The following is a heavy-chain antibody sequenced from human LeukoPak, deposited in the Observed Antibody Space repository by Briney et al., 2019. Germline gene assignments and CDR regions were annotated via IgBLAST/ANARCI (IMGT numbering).Heavy chain of an antibody. V-gene: IGHV3-15*01. CDR2: IKSKTDGGTT. Sequence: AWXSWVRQAPGKGLXWVGRIKSKTDGGTTDYAAPVKGRFTISREEKKNTLFLQMNSLKTEDTAVYYCTTDRGVFDPWGQGTLVTVSS. D-gene: IGHD3-10*01. CDR1: AW. J-gene: IGHJ5*02. CDR3: TTDRGVFDP.